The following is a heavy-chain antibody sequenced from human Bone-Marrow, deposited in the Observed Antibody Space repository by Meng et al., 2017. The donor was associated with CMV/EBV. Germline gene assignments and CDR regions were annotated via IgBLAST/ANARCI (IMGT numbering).Heavy chain of an antibody. Sequence: GGSLRLSCAASGFTFSRYAMHWVRQAPDKGLEWVAVISYDGSNKYYADSVKGRFTISRDNSKNTLYLQMNSLRAEDTAVYYCARDPHYLGYFDYWVQGTLVTVSS. V-gene: IGHV3-30-3*01. CDR3: ARDPHYLGYFDY. D-gene: IGHD3-10*01. CDR1: GFTFSRYA. J-gene: IGHJ4*02. CDR2: ISYDGSNK.